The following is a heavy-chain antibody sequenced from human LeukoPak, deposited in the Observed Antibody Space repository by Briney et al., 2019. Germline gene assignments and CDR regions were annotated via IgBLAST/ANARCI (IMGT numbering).Heavy chain of an antibody. CDR3: ARPPGIAAAWFDP. CDR1: GGSISSSSYN. J-gene: IGHJ5*02. Sequence: KASETLSLTCTVSGGSISSSSYNWGWIRQPPGKGLEWIVSFDNSGSTYYNPSLKSRITISVDTSKDQFSLKLTSVTAADTAVYYCARPPGIAAAWFDPWGQGTLVTVSS. CDR2: FDNSGST. V-gene: IGHV4-39*01. D-gene: IGHD6-13*01.